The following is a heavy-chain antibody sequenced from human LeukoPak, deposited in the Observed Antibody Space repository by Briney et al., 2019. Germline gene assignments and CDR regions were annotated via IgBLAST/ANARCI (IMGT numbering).Heavy chain of an antibody. CDR1: DFTFSSYN. V-gene: IGHV3-21*01. D-gene: IGHD2-15*01. J-gene: IGHJ6*02. CDR2: IDSSRNYI. Sequence: GGSLRLSCAASDFTFSSYNMNWVRQAPGKGLEWVSSIDSSRNYIYYADSVKGRFTISRDNARNSLYLQMNSLRVEDTGIYFCARDLEVVVVAATPNAMDVWGQGTTVIVSS. CDR3: ARDLEVVVVAATPNAMDV.